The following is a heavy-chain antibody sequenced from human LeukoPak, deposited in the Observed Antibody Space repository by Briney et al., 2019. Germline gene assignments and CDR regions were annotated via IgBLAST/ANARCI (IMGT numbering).Heavy chain of an antibody. CDR1: GGSISSYY. CDR2: IYTRGST. CDR3: ASNTYCSGGSCNRI. V-gene: IGHV4-4*07. D-gene: IGHD2-15*01. Sequence: SETLSLTCTVSGGSISSYYWSWIRQPAGEGLEWIGRIYTRGSTNYNPSLKSRVTMSVDTSKNQFSLKLSSVTAADTAVYYCASNTYCSGGSCNRIWGQGTLVTVSS. J-gene: IGHJ4*02.